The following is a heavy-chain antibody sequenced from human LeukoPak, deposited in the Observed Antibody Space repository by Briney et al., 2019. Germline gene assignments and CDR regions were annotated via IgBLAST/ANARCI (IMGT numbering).Heavy chain of an antibody. D-gene: IGHD3-16*02. Sequence: ASETLSLTCTVSGGSMSSYYWSWIRQPAGKGLEWIGRIYTSGSTNYNPSLKSRVTMSVDTSKNQFSLKLSSVTAADTAVYYCARAGWGSYRSNDAFDIWGQGTMVTVSS. CDR3: ARAGWGSYRSNDAFDI. CDR1: GGSMSSYY. J-gene: IGHJ3*02. CDR2: IYTSGST. V-gene: IGHV4-4*07.